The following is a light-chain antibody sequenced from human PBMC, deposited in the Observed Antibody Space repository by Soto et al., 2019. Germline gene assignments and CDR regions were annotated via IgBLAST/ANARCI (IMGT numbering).Light chain of an antibody. J-gene: IGLJ3*02. Sequence: QSVLTQPPSVSAAPGQRVTISCTGSSSNIGAGYDVHWYQQLPGTAPKLLVSGDTNRPSGVPDRFSGSKSGTSASLAITGPGVEEGADYSCRSFDSGRGVWVFGGGTNLPVL. CDR1: SSNIGAGYD. V-gene: IGLV1-40*01. CDR2: GDT. CDR3: RSFDSGRGVWV.